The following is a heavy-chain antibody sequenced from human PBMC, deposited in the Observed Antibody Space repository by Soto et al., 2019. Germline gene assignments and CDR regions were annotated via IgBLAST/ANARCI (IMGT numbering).Heavy chain of an antibody. CDR3: ARTPGSYTGVDY. V-gene: IGHV1-3*01. D-gene: IGHD3-10*01. CDR2: INAGNGKT. J-gene: IGHJ4*02. CDR1: GYTFTSYA. Sequence: ASVKVSCKASGYTFTSYAMHWVRQAPGQRLEWMGWINAGNGKTKYSQKFQGRVTMTRDTSTSTAYMELRSLRSEDTAMYYCARTPGSYTGVDYWGQGTLVTVSS.